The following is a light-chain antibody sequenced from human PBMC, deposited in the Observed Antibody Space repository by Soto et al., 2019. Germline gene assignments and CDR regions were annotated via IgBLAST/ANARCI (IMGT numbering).Light chain of an antibody. CDR1: QSISSW. CDR2: KAS. J-gene: IGKJ1*01. CDR3: QQYNSYS. V-gene: IGKV1-5*03. Sequence: DIQMTQSPSTLSTSVGDRVTMSCRATQSISSWLAWYQQRPGKAPNLLIYKASNLQSGVPSRFSGSGSGTEFTLTISSLQPDDFATYYCQQYNSYSFGQGTKVDIK.